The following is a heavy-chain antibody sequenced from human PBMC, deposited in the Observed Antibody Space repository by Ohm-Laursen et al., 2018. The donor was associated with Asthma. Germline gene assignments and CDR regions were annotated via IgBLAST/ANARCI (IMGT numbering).Heavy chain of an antibody. CDR3: ARSIGWYSLDL. J-gene: IGHJ4*02. D-gene: IGHD6-19*01. CDR1: GGYIYNHW. CDR2: ISHSGAA. V-gene: IGHV4-4*02. Sequence: SDTLSLTCALSGGYIYNHWWSWVRQPPGKGLEWIAEISHSGAASFNPSLTSRVTISLDKSKPHFSLELTSVTAADTAVYYCARSIGWYSLDLWGQGTLVTVSS.